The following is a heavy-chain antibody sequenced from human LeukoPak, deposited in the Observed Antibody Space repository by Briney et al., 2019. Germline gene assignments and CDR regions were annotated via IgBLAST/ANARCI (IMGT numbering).Heavy chain of an antibody. CDR3: ARALYGDYVNFDY. Sequence: SETLSLTCSVSGGSISSLYWSWIRQPPGKGLEWIGYIYYTGSTNYNPSLKSRVTISVDTSKNQFSLNLSSVTAADTAVYYCARALYGDYVNFDYWGQGTLVTVSS. J-gene: IGHJ4*02. V-gene: IGHV4-59*01. CDR1: GGSISSLY. CDR2: IYYTGST. D-gene: IGHD4-17*01.